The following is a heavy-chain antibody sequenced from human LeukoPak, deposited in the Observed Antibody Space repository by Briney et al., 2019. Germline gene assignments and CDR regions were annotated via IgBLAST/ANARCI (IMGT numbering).Heavy chain of an antibody. CDR2: INPNSGGT. Sequence: GASVKVSCKASGYTFTGYYMHWVRQAPGQGLKWMGWINPNSGGTNYAQKFQGRVTMTRDTSISTAYMELSRLRSDDTAVYYCARKDYPSGYYVYYYYYGMDVWGQGTTVTVSS. V-gene: IGHV1-2*02. CDR1: GYTFTGYY. J-gene: IGHJ6*02. D-gene: IGHD3-22*01. CDR3: ARKDYPSGYYVYYYYYGMDV.